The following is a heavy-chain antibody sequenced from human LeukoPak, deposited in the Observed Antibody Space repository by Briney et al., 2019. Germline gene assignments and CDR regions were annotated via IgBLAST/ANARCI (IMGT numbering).Heavy chain of an antibody. D-gene: IGHD3-22*01. CDR2: IHGDGGDT. CDR1: GFTFRSYW. Sequence: GGSLRLSCAASGFTFRSYWMSWIRQSPGKELLWLSRIHGDGGDTTYADSVKGRFTISRDNAKNTLYLQMDGLTAEDTAVYYCARRLYYDTAGSPFDLWGQGTLVIVSS. CDR3: ARRLYYDTAGSPFDL. J-gene: IGHJ4*02. V-gene: IGHV3-74*03.